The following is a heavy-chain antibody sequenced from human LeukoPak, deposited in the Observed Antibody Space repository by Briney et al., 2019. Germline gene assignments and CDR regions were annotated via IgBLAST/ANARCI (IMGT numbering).Heavy chain of an antibody. CDR2: ISYDGTVTDT. Sequence: GGSLRLSCATSGFTFSNYGMHWVRLAPGKGLEWVAVISYDGTVTDTYYADSVRGRFTISRDNSKNTLYLQMNSLRAEDTALYYCAKVGVPSAIYYRAMDVWGQGTTVTVSS. CDR1: GFTFSNYG. D-gene: IGHD2-2*01. J-gene: IGHJ6*02. CDR3: AKVGVPSAIYYRAMDV. V-gene: IGHV3-30*18.